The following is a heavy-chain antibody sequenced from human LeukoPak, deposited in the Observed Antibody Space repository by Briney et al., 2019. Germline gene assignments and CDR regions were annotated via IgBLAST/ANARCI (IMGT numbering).Heavy chain of an antibody. Sequence: SVKVSCKASGFTFTSSAMQWVRQARGQRLEWIGWIVVGSGNTNYAQKFQERVTITRDMSTSTAYMELSSLRSEDTAVYYCAARGVHRKWELLWNEPWYFDLWGRGTLVTVSS. J-gene: IGHJ2*01. D-gene: IGHD1-26*01. CDR3: AARGVHRKWELLWNEPWYFDL. V-gene: IGHV1-58*02. CDR2: IVVGSGNT. CDR1: GFTFTSSA.